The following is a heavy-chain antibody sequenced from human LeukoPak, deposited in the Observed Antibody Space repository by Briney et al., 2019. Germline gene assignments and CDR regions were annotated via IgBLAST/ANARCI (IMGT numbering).Heavy chain of an antibody. Sequence: GGSLRLSCAASGLTFTKYWIIWFRQAPGKGLEWVPNIKQDGSEKFYVDSVKGRFTISRDNAKNSLDLQINSLGAEDTAVYYCARGLDCRSTSCYLDNWGQGTLVTVSS. J-gene: IGHJ4*02. D-gene: IGHD2-2*01. CDR1: GLTFTKYW. CDR2: IKQDGSEK. CDR3: ARGLDCRSTSCYLDN. V-gene: IGHV3-7*01.